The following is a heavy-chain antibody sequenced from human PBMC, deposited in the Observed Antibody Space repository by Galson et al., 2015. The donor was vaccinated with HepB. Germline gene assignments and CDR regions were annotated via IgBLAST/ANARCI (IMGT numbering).Heavy chain of an antibody. CDR1: GFTFSSYA. J-gene: IGHJ4*02. CDR2: ISYDGSNK. V-gene: IGHV3-30-3*01. Sequence: SLRLSCAASGFTFSSYAMHWVRQAPGKGLKWVAVISYDGSNKYYADSVKGRFTISRDNSKNTLYLQMNSLRAEDTAVYYCARSNRGAVAGAMSVYLDYWGQGTLVTVSS. CDR3: ARSNRGAVAGAMSVYLDY. D-gene: IGHD6-19*01.